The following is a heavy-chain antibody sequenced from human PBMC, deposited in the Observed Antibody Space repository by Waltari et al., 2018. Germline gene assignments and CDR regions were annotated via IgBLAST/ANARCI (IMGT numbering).Heavy chain of an antibody. J-gene: IGHJ4*02. D-gene: IGHD1-26*01. Sequence: EVQLVESGGGSVQPGGSLRLSCAASGFTFSGYWISWVRQAPGKGLVWVSRINTDGSSTSYADSVKGRFTISRDNAKNTLYLQMNSLRAEDTAVYYCTRALSGSFPYWGQGTLVTVSS. CDR3: TRALSGSFPY. CDR1: GFTFSGYW. CDR2: INTDGSST. V-gene: IGHV3-74*01.